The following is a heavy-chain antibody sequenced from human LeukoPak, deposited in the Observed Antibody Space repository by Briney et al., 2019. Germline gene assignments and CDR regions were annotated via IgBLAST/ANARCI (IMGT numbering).Heavy chain of an antibody. V-gene: IGHV4-4*07. D-gene: IGHD6-13*01. CDR3: ARFPPPSAAGTDNWFDP. CDR1: GGSISSYY. J-gene: IGHJ5*02. CDR2: IYTSGST. Sequence: PSETLSLTCTVSGGSISSYYWSWIRQPAGKGLEWIGRIYTSGSTNYNPSLKSRVTMSVDTSKNQFSLKLSSVTAADTAVYYCARFPPPSAAGTDNWFDPWGQGTLVTVSS.